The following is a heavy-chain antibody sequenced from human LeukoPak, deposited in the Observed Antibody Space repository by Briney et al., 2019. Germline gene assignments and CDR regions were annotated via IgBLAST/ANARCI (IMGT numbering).Heavy chain of an antibody. V-gene: IGHV3-30*18. CDR3: AKDHHYDFWSGPSFYGMDV. Sequence: PGGSLRLSCAASGFTFSSYGMHWVRQAPGKGLEWVAVISYDGSNKYYADSVKGRFTISRDNSKNTLYLQMHSLRAEDTAVYYCAKDHHYDFWSGPSFYGMDVWGRGTTVTVSS. CDR2: ISYDGSNK. D-gene: IGHD3-3*01. J-gene: IGHJ6*02. CDR1: GFTFSSYG.